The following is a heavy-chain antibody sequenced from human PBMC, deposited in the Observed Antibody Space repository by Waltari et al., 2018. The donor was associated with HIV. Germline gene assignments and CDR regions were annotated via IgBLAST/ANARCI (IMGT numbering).Heavy chain of an antibody. Sequence: EVQLLESGGGLVQPGGSLRLSCSASGFSFSIFAMNWVRQAPGKGLEWVSGISGSGDNRYYADSVKGRFTISRDNSKNKAFLQMKSLRPEDTAFYYCTKDPVTAVGNINWFDPWGQGTLVTVSS. CDR3: TKDPVTAVGNINWFDP. CDR1: GFSFSIFA. V-gene: IGHV3-23*01. D-gene: IGHD6-13*01. CDR2: ISGSGDNR. J-gene: IGHJ5*02.